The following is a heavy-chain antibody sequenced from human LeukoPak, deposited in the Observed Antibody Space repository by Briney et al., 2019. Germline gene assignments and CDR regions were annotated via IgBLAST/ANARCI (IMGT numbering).Heavy chain of an antibody. D-gene: IGHD1-26*01. Sequence: GGSLRLSCAASGFTFSSYWVHWVRQAPGKGLVWVSPINSDGSSTSYADSVKGRFTISRDNAKNTLSLQMNSLRAEDTAVYYCAGVGGSNVFDIWGQGKMVIVS. J-gene: IGHJ3*02. CDR3: AGVGGSNVFDI. CDR1: GFTFSSYW. V-gene: IGHV3-74*01. CDR2: INSDGSST.